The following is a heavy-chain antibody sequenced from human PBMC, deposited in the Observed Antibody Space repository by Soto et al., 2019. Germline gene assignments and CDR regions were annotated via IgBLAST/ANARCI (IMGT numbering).Heavy chain of an antibody. D-gene: IGHD3-22*01. CDR3: VRATYFSDSSGYTRCLDF. CDR2: SRDKPQGYST. V-gene: IGHV3-72*01. J-gene: IGHJ4*02. CDR1: GFTFSSYG. Sequence: PGGSLRLSCAASGFTFSSYGFHWVRQAPGKGLEWVGRSRDKPQGYSTAYAASVKGRFTTSRDESHNSAFLQMNSLKTEDTAVYYCVRATYFSDSSGYTRCLDFWGQGTLVTVSS.